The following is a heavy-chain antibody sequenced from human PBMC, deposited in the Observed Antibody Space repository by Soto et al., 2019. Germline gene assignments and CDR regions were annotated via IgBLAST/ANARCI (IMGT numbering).Heavy chain of an antibody. V-gene: IGHV1-69*06. CDR2: IIPIFGTA. CDR3: ARESVGATMRSAFDI. J-gene: IGHJ3*02. CDR1: GGTLSSYA. D-gene: IGHD1-26*01. Sequence: SLKVYCKASGGTLSSYAISWVRQAPGQGLEWMGGIIPIFGTANYAQKFQGRVTITADKSTSTAYMELSSLRSEDTAVYYCARESVGATMRSAFDIWGQGTMVTVSS.